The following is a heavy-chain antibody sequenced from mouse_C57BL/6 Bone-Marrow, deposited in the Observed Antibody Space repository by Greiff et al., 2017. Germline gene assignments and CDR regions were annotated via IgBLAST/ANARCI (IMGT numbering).Heavy chain of an antibody. CDR1: GFTFSSYG. V-gene: IGHV5-6*01. Sequence: EVKVVESGGDLVKPGGSLKLSCAASGFTFSSYGMSWVRQTPDKRLEWVATISSGGSYTYYPDSVKGRFTISRDNAKNTLYLQMSSLKSEDTAMYYCARLVRDYDGRDAMDYWGQGTSVTVSS. J-gene: IGHJ4*01. CDR3: ARLVRDYDGRDAMDY. CDR2: ISSGGSYT. D-gene: IGHD2-4*01.